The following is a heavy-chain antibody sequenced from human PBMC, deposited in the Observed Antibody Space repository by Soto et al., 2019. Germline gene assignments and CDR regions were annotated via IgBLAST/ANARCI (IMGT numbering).Heavy chain of an antibody. V-gene: IGHV3-66*01. CDR2: IYSGGST. CDR1: GFTVSSKY. J-gene: IGHJ5*02. Sequence: EVQLVESGGGLVQPGGSLRLSCAASGFTVSSKYMNWVRQAPGKGLEWVSLIYSGGSTYYADSVKGRFTISRDNAKNTLYLKMNSLRAEDKAVYSCAKSLLWFGELRSWGEGTLVTVSP. CDR3: AKSLLWFGELRS. D-gene: IGHD3-10*01.